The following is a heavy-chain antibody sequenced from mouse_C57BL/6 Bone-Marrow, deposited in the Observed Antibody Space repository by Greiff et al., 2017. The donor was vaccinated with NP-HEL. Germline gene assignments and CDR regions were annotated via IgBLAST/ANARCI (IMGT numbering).Heavy chain of an antibody. Sequence: QVQLQQSGPGLVAPSQSLSITCTVSGFSLTSYGVDWVRQSPGKGLEWLGVIWGVGSTNYNSALKSRLSISKDNSKSQVFLKMNSLQTDDTAMYYCASGPFYDGYYERFAYWGQGTLVTVSA. J-gene: IGHJ3*01. V-gene: IGHV2-6*01. CDR3: ASGPFYDGYYERFAY. D-gene: IGHD2-3*01. CDR1: GFSLTSYG. CDR2: IWGVGST.